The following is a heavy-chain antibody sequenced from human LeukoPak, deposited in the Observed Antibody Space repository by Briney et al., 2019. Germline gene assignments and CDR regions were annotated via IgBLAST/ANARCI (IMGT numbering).Heavy chain of an antibody. CDR1: GASISRSDYF. D-gene: IGHD4-17*01. CDR3: ARGSEYGDPFNY. V-gene: IGHV4-39*01. Sequence: PSETLSLTCTVSGASISRSDYFWGWIRQPPGKGLEWIGSIYYSGSTYYSPSLKGRVTISVDTSKNQFSLKLNSVTAADTAVYYCARGSEYGDPFNYWGQGTLVTVSS. CDR2: IYYSGST. J-gene: IGHJ4*02.